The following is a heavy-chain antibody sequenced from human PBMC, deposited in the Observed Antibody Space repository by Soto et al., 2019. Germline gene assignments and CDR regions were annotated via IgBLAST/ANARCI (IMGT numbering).Heavy chain of an antibody. J-gene: IGHJ6*02. Sequence: QVQLVESGGGVVQPGTSLRLSCAASGFDFDMYVFHWVRQAPGKGLEWVAVVAYDEGVQYFADSVKGRFTISRDNVKNTLSLQMNSLRPEDTAVYYCAKDSGYQLPDNYFYYGLDVWGQGTTVTVSS. CDR1: GFDFDMYV. CDR3: AKDSGYQLPDNYFYYGLDV. CDR2: VAYDEGVQ. V-gene: IGHV3-30-3*01. D-gene: IGHD2-2*01.